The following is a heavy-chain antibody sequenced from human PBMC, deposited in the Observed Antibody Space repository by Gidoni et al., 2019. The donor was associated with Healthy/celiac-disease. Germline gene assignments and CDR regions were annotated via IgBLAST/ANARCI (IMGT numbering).Heavy chain of an antibody. CDR1: GFTFSSYA. D-gene: IGHD2-21*02. CDR2: SSGSGGST. CDR3: ALTGVVVVTAIPFGP. V-gene: IGHV3-23*01. J-gene: IGHJ5*02. Sequence: EVQLLESGGGMVQPGGSLRLSWAASGFTFSSYAMSWVRQAPGKGLEWVSASSGSGGSTYYADSVKGRFTISRDNSKNTLYLQMNSLRAEDTAVYYCALTGVVVVTAIPFGPWGQGTLVTVSS.